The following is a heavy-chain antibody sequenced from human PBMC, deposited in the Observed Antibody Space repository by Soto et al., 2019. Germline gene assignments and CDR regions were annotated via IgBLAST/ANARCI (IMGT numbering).Heavy chain of an antibody. D-gene: IGHD2-15*01. CDR2: IKQDGTEK. Sequence: EVQLVESGGGLVQPGGSLRLSCAASGFTFSNYWMSWVRQAPGQGLEWVANIKQDGTEKYYVDSVKGRFTISRDNAKNSLYLQMNSLRAEDTAVYYCARGVRCSGGSCLRWEHFDSWGQGTLVTVST. J-gene: IGHJ4*02. CDR1: GFTFSNYW. V-gene: IGHV3-7*01. CDR3: ARGVRCSGGSCLRWEHFDS.